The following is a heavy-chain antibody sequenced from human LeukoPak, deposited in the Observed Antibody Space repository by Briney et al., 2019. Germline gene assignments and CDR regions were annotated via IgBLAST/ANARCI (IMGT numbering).Heavy chain of an antibody. J-gene: IGHJ4*02. CDR2: INTKGET. D-gene: IGHD2-21*01. Sequence: SETLSLTCTVSGVSMSAYRWSWVRQSPEKGLEWIGCINTKGETSYNPSLKSRVTTSVDTSKSQFTLRLTSVTAADTAVYYCATSNDAKIAPFDHWGQGAPVTVSS. CDR1: GVSMSAYR. V-gene: IGHV4-4*09. CDR3: ATSNDAKIAPFDH.